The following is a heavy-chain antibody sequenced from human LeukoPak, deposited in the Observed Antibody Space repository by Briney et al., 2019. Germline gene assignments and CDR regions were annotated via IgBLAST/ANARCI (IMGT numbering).Heavy chain of an antibody. V-gene: IGHV4-59*01. D-gene: IGHD3-9*01. CDR3: ARGETGHNY. J-gene: IGHJ4*02. Sequence: SETLSLTCTVSGVSISSYYWTWIRQPPGERLEWIGYIGYRGNTNYNPSLKTRVTISLDTSSNQISLKLSSVIAADTAVYYCARGETGHNYWGQGALVTVSS. CDR2: IGYRGNT. CDR1: GVSISSYY.